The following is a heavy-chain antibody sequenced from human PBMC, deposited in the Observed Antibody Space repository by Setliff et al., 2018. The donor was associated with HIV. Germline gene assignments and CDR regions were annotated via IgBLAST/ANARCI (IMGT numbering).Heavy chain of an antibody. V-gene: IGHV4-59*11. CDR2: IYYSGTT. D-gene: IGHD6-13*01. Sequence: SETLSLTCTVSGGSISSHYWSWIRQPPGKGLDWIGYIYYSGTTTYNPSLKSRVIISVDTSKSQFSLKLSSVTAADTAVYYCAGGGGSSWAYYYYMDVWGKGTTVTVSS. J-gene: IGHJ6*03. CDR3: AGGGGSSWAYYYYMDV. CDR1: GGSISSHY.